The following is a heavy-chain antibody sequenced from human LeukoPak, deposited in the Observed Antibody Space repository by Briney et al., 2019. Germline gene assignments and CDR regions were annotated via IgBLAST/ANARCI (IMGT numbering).Heavy chain of an antibody. Sequence: PGGSLRLSCAASGFTFSSYWMHWVRQAPGKGLVWISRVNNDGSSTNYADSVKGRFTISRDNAKNTLYLQMNSLRAEDTAVYYCASLWLGEGYWGQGTLVTVSS. CDR3: ASLWLGEGY. D-gene: IGHD2-21*01. CDR1: GFTFSSYW. CDR2: VNNDGSST. V-gene: IGHV3-74*01. J-gene: IGHJ4*02.